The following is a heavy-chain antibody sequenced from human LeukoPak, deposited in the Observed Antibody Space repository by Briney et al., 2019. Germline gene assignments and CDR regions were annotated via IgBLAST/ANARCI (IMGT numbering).Heavy chain of an antibody. J-gene: IGHJ4*02. CDR1: GYTFTSYG. CDR2: ISAYNGNT. Sequence: ASVTVSCKASGYTFTSYGISWVRQAPGQGLEWMGWISAYNGNTNYAQKLQGRVTMTTDTSTSTAYMELRSLRSDDTAVYYCARDRRNYDFWSGYPLDYWGQGTLVTVSS. CDR3: ARDRRNYDFWSGYPLDY. D-gene: IGHD3-3*01. V-gene: IGHV1-18*01.